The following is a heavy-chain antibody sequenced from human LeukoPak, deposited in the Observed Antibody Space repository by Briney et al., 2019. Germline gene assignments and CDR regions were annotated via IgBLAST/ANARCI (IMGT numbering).Heavy chain of an antibody. Sequence: GGSLRLSCAASGSTFSSYDMHWVRQATGKGLEWVSAIGTAGDTYYPGSVKGRFTISRENAKNSLYLQMNSLRAGDTAVYYCARGITMVRGVIRYYGMDVWGQGTTVTVSS. J-gene: IGHJ6*02. CDR2: IGTAGDT. CDR3: ARGITMVRGVIRYYGMDV. V-gene: IGHV3-13*01. CDR1: GSTFSSYD. D-gene: IGHD3-10*01.